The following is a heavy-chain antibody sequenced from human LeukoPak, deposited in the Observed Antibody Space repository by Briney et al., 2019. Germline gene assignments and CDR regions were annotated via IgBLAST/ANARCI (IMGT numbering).Heavy chain of an antibody. V-gene: IGHV4-59*12. CDR2: IYYTGGT. CDR3: ARAKSYSSSWVN. J-gene: IGHJ4*02. Sequence: SETLSLTCSVSGGSIGSYYWSWLRQPVGKGLEGLGYIYYTGGTTYSPSLKGRVTISVDTPKNQFSLKLSSVTAADTAVYYCARAKSYSSSWVNWGQGTLVTVSS. CDR1: GGSIGSYY. D-gene: IGHD6-13*01.